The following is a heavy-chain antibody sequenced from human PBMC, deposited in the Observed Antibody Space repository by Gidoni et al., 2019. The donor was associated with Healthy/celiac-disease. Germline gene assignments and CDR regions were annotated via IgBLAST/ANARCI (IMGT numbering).Heavy chain of an antibody. CDR3: STSANGYCSSTSCSY. D-gene: IGHD2-2*01. V-gene: IGHV3-15*07. J-gene: IGHJ4*02. CDR2: IKSKTDGGTT. CDR1: DFTFSNAW. Sequence: EVQLVESGGGLVKPGESLRLSCAASDFTFSNAWMNWGRQAPGKGLEWVGRIKSKTDGGTTDYAAPVKGRFTISRDDTKNTLYLQMNSLRTEDTAVYYCSTSANGYCSSTSCSYWGQGTLVTVSS.